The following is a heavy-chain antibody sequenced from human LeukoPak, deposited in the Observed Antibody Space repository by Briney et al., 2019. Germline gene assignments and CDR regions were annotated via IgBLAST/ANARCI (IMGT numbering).Heavy chain of an antibody. CDR1: GGSISSYY. CDR2: IYYSGST. J-gene: IGHJ6*02. CDR3: AREVSPGGIHGYYYGMDV. Sequence: MSSETLSLTCTVSGGSISSYYWSWIRQPPGKGLEWIGYIYYSGSTNYNPSLKSRVTISVDTSKNQFSLKLSSVTAADTAVYYCAREVSPGGIHGYYYGMDVWGQGTTVTVSS. D-gene: IGHD3-16*01. V-gene: IGHV4-59*01.